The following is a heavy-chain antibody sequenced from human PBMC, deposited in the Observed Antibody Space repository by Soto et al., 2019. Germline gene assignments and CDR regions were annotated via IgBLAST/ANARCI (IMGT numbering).Heavy chain of an antibody. CDR2: IYHSGST. CDR3: ARRPGLVWFDY. Sequence: SETLSLTCAVSGGSISSGGYSWSWIRQPPRKGLEWIGYIYHSGSTYYNPSLKSRVTISVDTSKNQFSLKLSSVTAADTAVYYCARRPGLVWFDYWGQGTLVTVSS. V-gene: IGHV4-30-2*01. D-gene: IGHD5-12*01. J-gene: IGHJ4*02. CDR1: GGSISSGGYS.